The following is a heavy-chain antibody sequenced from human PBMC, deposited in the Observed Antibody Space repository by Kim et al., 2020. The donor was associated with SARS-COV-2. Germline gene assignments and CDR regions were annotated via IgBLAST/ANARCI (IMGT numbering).Heavy chain of an antibody. CDR3: STYCNSPGCPDY. D-gene: IGHD2-2*01. J-gene: IGHJ4*02. CDR1: GFTFSSYA. Sequence: GGSLRLSCAASGFTFSSYAMHWVRQAPGKGLQWVAVISDDGNNKYYAESVKGRVTISRDNSKSTLYLQMNSLGTEDTAVYYCSTYCNSPGCPDYWGQGTLVTVSS. V-gene: IGHV3-30-3*01. CDR2: ISDDGNNK.